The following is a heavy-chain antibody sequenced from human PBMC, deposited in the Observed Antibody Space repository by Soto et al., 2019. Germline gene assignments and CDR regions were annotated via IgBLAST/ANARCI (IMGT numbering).Heavy chain of an antibody. Sequence: GASVKVSCKASGGTFSSYTISWVRQAPGQGLEWMGRIIPILGIANYAQKLQGRVTMTTDTSTSTAYMELRSLRSDDTAVYYCARDRGVWKGGYEPHMGKNDYWGQGTLVTVSS. CDR1: GGTFSSYT. CDR2: IIPILGIA. J-gene: IGHJ4*02. D-gene: IGHD3-22*01. CDR3: ARDRGVWKGGYEPHMGKNDY. V-gene: IGHV1-69*04.